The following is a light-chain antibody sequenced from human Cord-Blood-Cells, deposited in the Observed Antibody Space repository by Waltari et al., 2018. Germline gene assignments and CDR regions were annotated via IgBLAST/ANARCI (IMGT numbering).Light chain of an antibody. CDR2: GAS. Sequence: EIVLTQSPGTLSFSPGERATLSCRPSQSVSSSYLAWYQQKPGEAPRLLSYGASSRATGIPDRFSGSGSGTDFTLTISRLEPEDFAVYYCQQYGSSPSFGQGTKLEIK. CDR1: QSVSSSY. CDR3: QQYGSSPS. V-gene: IGKV3-20*01. J-gene: IGKJ2*03.